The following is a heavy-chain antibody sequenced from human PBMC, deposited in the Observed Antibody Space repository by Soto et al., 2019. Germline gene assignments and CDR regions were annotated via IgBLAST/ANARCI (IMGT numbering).Heavy chain of an antibody. CDR2: INPNSGGT. Sequence: GASVKVSCKASGYTFTGYYMHWVRQAPGQGLEWMGWINPNSGGTNYAQKFQGWVTMTRGTSISTAYMEMSRLRSDDTAVFYCARGGYSYGPLDAFDIWGQGTMVTVSS. V-gene: IGHV1-2*04. D-gene: IGHD5-18*01. CDR1: GYTFTGYY. CDR3: ARGGYSYGPLDAFDI. J-gene: IGHJ3*02.